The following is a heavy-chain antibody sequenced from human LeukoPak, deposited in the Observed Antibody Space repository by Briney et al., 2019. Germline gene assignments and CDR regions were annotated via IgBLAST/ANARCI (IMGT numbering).Heavy chain of an antibody. CDR3: ARDGISDADAFDI. J-gene: IGHJ3*02. CDR1: GGSISSYY. D-gene: IGHD1-14*01. CDR2: IYYSGGT. Sequence: PSETLSLTCTVSGGSISSYYWSWIRPPPGKGLWWIGYIYYSGGTNYNPSLKSRVTLSLDTSKRPFSLKLSCVTAADTAVYYCARDGISDADAFDIWGEGTMVTVSS. V-gene: IGHV4-59*01.